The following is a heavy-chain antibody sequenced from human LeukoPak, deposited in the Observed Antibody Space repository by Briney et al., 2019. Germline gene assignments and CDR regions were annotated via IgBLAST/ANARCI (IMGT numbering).Heavy chain of an antibody. J-gene: IGHJ6*02. CDR1: GFTFSSHA. V-gene: IGHV3-23*01. Sequence: GGSLRLSCAASGFTFSSHAMSWVRQAPGKGLEWVSAISGSGGSTYYADSVKGRFTISRDNSKNTLYLQMNSLRAEDTAVYYCAKKRVGSSTSPKLYYYYYYGMDVWGQGTTVTVSS. CDR3: AKKRVGSSTSPKLYYYYYYGMDV. D-gene: IGHD2-2*01. CDR2: ISGSGGST.